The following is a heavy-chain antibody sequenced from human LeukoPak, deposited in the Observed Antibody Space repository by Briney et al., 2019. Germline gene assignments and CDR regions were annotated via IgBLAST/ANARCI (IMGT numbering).Heavy chain of an antibody. CDR3: ARESLGYYDSSGFGDY. CDR1: GCTFSSYA. CDR2: IIAILGIA. V-gene: IGHV1-69*04. Sequence: SVKVSCKSSGCTFSSYAISWVRQAPGQGLAWMGRIIAILGIANFAKKFQGRVTITADKSTSTAYMELSSLRSEDTAVYYCARESLGYYDSSGFGDYWGQGTLVTVSS. J-gene: IGHJ4*02. D-gene: IGHD3-22*01.